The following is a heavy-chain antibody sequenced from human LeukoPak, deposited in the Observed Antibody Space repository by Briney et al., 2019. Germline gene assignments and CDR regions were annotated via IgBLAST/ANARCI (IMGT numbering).Heavy chain of an antibody. D-gene: IGHD6-13*01. CDR1: GFTFSTYW. CDR3: ARGAGGLDY. CDR2: VNGGGTST. J-gene: IGHJ4*02. V-gene: IGHV3-74*01. Sequence: QPGGSLRLSCAASGFTFSTYWMDWVRQVPGKGLVWVSHVNGGGTSTSYVGSVKGRFTISRDNAKNMLYLQMNSLRADDTAVYYCARGAGGLDYWGQGILVTVSS.